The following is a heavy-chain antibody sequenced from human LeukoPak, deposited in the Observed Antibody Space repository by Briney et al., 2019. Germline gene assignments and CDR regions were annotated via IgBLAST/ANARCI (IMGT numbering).Heavy chain of an antibody. CDR1: GFTFSSYS. Sequence: GGSLRLSCAASGFTFSSYSMNWVRQAPGKGLEWVSSISSSSYIYYADSVKGRFTISRDNAKNSLYLQMDSLRAEDTAVYYCAREGEVYCSGGSCYYYDYWGQGTLVTVSS. CDR2: ISSSSYI. CDR3: AREGEVYCSGGSCYYYDY. J-gene: IGHJ4*02. D-gene: IGHD2-15*01. V-gene: IGHV3-21*01.